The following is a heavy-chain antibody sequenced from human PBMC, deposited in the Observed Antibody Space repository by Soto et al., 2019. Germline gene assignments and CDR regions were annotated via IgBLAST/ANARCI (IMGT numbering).Heavy chain of an antibody. CDR2: IIPIFGTA. CDR1: GGTFSSYA. D-gene: IGHD3-10*01. J-gene: IGHJ5*02. CDR3: ARADSYGSVSYYNEWFDP. V-gene: IGHV1-69*13. Sequence: SVKVSCKASGGTFSSYAISWVRQAPGQGLEWMGGIIPIFGTANYAQKFQGRVTITADESTSTAYMELSSLRSEDTAVYYCARADSYGSVSYYNEWFDPWDQGSMVTVSS.